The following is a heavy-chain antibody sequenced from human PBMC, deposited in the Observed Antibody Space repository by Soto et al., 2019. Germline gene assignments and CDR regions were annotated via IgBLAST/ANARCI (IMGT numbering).Heavy chain of an antibody. Sequence: QVQLVESGGGVVQPGRSLRLSCAASGFTFSSYAMHWVRQAPGKGLEWVAVISYDGSNKYYADSVKGRFTISRDNSKNTLYLQMNSLRAEDTAVYYCASDGRAVDTGMDVWGQGTTVTVSS. V-gene: IGHV3-30-3*01. CDR3: ASDGRAVDTGMDV. CDR1: GFTFSSYA. D-gene: IGHD5-18*01. J-gene: IGHJ6*02. CDR2: ISYDGSNK.